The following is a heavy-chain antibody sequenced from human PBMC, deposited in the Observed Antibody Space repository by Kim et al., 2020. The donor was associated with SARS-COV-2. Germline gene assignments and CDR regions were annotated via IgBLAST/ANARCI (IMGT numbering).Heavy chain of an antibody. J-gene: IGHJ5*02. CDR3: AKEAVYSSSWLGS. D-gene: IGHD6-13*01. Sequence: YADSVKGRFTISRDNSKNSLYLQMNSLRTEDTALYYCAKEAVYSSSWLGSWGQGTLVTVSS. V-gene: IGHV3-43*01.